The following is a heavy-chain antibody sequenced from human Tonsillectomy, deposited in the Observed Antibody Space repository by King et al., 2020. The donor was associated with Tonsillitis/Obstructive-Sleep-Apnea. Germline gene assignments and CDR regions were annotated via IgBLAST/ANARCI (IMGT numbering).Heavy chain of an antibody. D-gene: IGHD3-10*01. CDR3: AKAPGDYYYMDV. CDR2: ISGSGGST. J-gene: IGHJ6*03. Sequence: VQLVESGGGLVQPGGSLKLSCAASGFTFSSYAMSWVRQAPGKGLEWVSAISGSGGSTYYADSVKGRFTISRYNSKNTLYLQMNSLRAEDTAVYYCAKAPGDYYYMDVWGKGTTVTVSS. CDR1: GFTFSSYA. V-gene: IGHV3-23*04.